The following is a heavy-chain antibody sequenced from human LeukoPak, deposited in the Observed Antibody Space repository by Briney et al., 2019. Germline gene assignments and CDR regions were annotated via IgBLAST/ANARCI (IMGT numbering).Heavy chain of an antibody. CDR2: IIPIFGTA. Sequence: ASVKVSCKASGGTFSSYAISWVRQAPGQGLEWMGGIIPIFGTANYAQKFQGRVTITADESTSTAYMELRSLRSDDTAVYYCARNQYSGSYSSRDGMDVWGKGTTVTVSS. D-gene: IGHD1-26*01. J-gene: IGHJ6*04. CDR1: GGTFSSYA. V-gene: IGHV1-69*13. CDR3: ARNQYSGSYSSRDGMDV.